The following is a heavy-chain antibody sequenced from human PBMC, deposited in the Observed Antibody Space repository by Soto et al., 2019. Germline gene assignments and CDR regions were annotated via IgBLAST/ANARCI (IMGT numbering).Heavy chain of an antibody. CDR1: GFSLSTSGVG. CDR2: IYWDDDK. CDR3: AHRFEDRESPRLTSFDY. J-gene: IGHJ4*03. D-gene: IGHD2-15*01. Sequence: GSGPTLVNPTQTLTLTCTFSGFSLSTSGVGXGWIRQPPGKALEWLALIYWDDDKRYSPSLKSRLTITKDTSKNQVVLTMTNMERVDTAKYYCAHRFEDRESPRLTSFDYWGHRTLVTVSS. V-gene: IGHV2-5*02.